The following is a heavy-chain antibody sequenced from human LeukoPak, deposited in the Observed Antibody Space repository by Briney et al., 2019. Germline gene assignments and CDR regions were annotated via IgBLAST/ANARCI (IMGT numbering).Heavy chain of an antibody. J-gene: IGHJ4*02. CDR2: IIPIFGTA. V-gene: IGHV1-69*13. CDR3: ASTYYYDSSGYCNY. CDR1: GYTFTSYA. D-gene: IGHD3-22*01. Sequence: ASVKVSCKASGYTFTSYAMHWVRQAPGQGLEWMGGIIPIFGTANYAQKFQGRVTITADESTSTAYMELSSPRSEDTAVYYCASTYYYDSSGYCNYWGQGTLVTVSS.